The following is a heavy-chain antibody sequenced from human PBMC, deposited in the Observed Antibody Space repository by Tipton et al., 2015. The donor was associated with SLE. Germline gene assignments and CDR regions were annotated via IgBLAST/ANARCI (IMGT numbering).Heavy chain of an antibody. CDR1: STSISNSDHY. D-gene: IGHD3-10*01. J-gene: IGHJ4*02. CDR2: IYYSGST. Sequence: TLSLTCTVSSTSISNSDHYWGWVRQPPGKGLEWIGYIYYSGSTNYNPSLKSRVTISVDTSRNQFSLMLSSVTAADTAVYYCARHAGLGNYYGALDSWGQGTLVTVSS. CDR3: ARHAGLGNYYGALDS. V-gene: IGHV4-61*05.